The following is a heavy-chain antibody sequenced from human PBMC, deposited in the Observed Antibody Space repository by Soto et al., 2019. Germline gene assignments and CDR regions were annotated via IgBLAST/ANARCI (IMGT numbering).Heavy chain of an antibody. V-gene: IGHV1-8*02. CDR2: MNPNSGNT. CDR3: ARGPPMTTPCMDV. CDR1: GGAFSTYD. J-gene: IGHJ6*02. D-gene: IGHD4-17*01. Sequence: XSVKFSCKPSGGAFSTYDINWVRQATGQGLEWMGWMNPNSGNTGYAQKFQGRVTMTRNTSISTAYMELSSLRSEDTAVYYCARGPPMTTPCMDVWGHGTTVTVSS.